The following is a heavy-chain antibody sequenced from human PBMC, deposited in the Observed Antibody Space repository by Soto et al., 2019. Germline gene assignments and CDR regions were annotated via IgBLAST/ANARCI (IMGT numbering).Heavy chain of an antibody. CDR3: ARLGEGQWLVLWYYYYGMDV. J-gene: IGHJ6*02. CDR1: GYSFPSYW. V-gene: IGHV5-51*01. CDR2: IYPGDSDT. Sequence: PGESLKISCKGSGYSFPSYWIGWVRQMPGKGLEWIGFIYPGDSDTRYSPSFQGQVTISADKSISTAYLQWSSLKASDAAMYYCARLGEGQWLVLWYYYYGMDVWGQGTTVTVSS. D-gene: IGHD6-19*01.